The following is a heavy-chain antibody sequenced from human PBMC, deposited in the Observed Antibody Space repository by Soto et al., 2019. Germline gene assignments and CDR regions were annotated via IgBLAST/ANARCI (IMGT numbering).Heavy chain of an antibody. Sequence: SETLSLTCTFSGGSISSGGYYWSWIRQHPGKGLEWIGYIYNSGSTYYNPSLKSRVTISVDTSKNQFSQKLSSVTAADTALYYCARDLYDGSDLDAFDIWGQGTMVTVSS. V-gene: IGHV4-31*03. CDR1: GGSISSGGYY. J-gene: IGHJ3*02. CDR2: IYNSGST. D-gene: IGHD3-10*01. CDR3: ARDLYDGSDLDAFDI.